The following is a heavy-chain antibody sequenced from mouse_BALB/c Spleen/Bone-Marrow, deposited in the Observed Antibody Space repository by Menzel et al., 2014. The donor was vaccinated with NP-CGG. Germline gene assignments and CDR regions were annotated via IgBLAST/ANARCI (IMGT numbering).Heavy chain of an antibody. D-gene: IGHD2-14*01. CDR3: ARDRRYDLAWFAY. CDR1: GFTYTDCY. V-gene: IGHV7-3*02. J-gene: IGHJ3*01. Sequence: EVKLVESGGGLVQPGGSLRLSCAASGFTYTDCYMSWVRQPPGKALEWLGFIRNKANGYTTEYSASVKGRFTISRDNSQSILYLQMNTLRAEDSATYYCARDRRYDLAWFAYWGQGTLVTVSA. CDR2: IRNKANGYTT.